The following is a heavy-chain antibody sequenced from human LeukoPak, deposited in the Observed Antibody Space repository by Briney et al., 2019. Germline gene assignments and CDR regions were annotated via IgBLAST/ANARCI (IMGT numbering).Heavy chain of an antibody. V-gene: IGHV3-23*01. CDR2: LSGSFGRT. CDR3: AKDRGTVAVAGIDY. CDR1: GFTFSTYA. J-gene: IGHJ4*02. D-gene: IGHD6-19*01. Sequence: GGSLRLSCAASGFTFSTYAMSWVRQAPGKGLEWVSALSGSFGRTYYAGSVKGRFTISGDNSKSTLYLQMNSLRAEDTALYYCAKDRGTVAVAGIDYWGRGTLVTVSS.